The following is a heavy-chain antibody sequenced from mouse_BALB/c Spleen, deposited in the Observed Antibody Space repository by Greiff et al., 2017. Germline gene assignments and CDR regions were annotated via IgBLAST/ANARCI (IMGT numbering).Heavy chain of an antibody. CDR3: ARYGNYGNYYAMDY. CDR1: GYTFTDYA. D-gene: IGHD2-1*01. J-gene: IGHJ4*01. Sequence: QVQLQQSGAELVRPGVSVKISCKGSGYTFTDYAMHWVKQSHAKSLEWIGVISTYYGDASYNQKFKGKATMTVDKSSSTAYMELARLTSEDSAIYYCARYGNYGNYYAMDYWGQGTSVTVSS. V-gene: IGHV1S137*01. CDR2: ISTYYGDA.